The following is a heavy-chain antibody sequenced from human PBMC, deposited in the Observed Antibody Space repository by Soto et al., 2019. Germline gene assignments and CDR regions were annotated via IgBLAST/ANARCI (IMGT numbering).Heavy chain of an antibody. CDR3: VVAAQPYYFDY. J-gene: IGHJ4*02. Sequence: QVQLVQSGAEVKKPGASVKVSCKASGYTFTSYGISWVRQAPGQGLEWMGRISAYNGNTNDAQKLQGRVTMTTDTSTRTGYMELRSRRSDDTAVYYCVVAAQPYYFDYWGQGTLVTVSS. CDR2: ISAYNGNT. D-gene: IGHD2-15*01. CDR1: GYTFTSYG. V-gene: IGHV1-18*01.